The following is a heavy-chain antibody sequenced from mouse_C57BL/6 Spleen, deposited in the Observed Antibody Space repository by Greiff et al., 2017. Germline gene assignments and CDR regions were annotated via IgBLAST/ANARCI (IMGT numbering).Heavy chain of an antibody. CDR3: ARSRDYYYGSSSAMDY. V-gene: IGHV1-55*01. D-gene: IGHD1-1*01. CDR2: IYPGSGST. J-gene: IGHJ4*01. Sequence: QVQLQQPGAELVKPGASVKMSCKASGYTFTSYWITWVKQRPGQGLEWIGDIYPGSGSTNYNEKFKSKATLTVDTSSSTAYMQLSSLTSEDSAVYYCARSRDYYYGSSSAMDYWGQGTSVTVSS. CDR1: GYTFTSYW.